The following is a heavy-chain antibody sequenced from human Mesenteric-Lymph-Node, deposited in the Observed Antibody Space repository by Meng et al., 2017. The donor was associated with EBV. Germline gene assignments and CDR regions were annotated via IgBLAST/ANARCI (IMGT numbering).Heavy chain of an antibody. CDR3: ARGDQMAFH. J-gene: IGHJ4*01. V-gene: IGHV3-21*01. Sequence: EVQLVESGGXLVKPGXSLRLSCAASGFTFSAYNMNWVRQAPGKGLEWVSSISSSGNYIYYADSVKGRFTISRDNAKNSLYLQMNSLRAEDTAVYYCARGDQMAFHWGHGPRVTVSS. CDR2: ISSSGNYI. CDR1: GFTFSAYN. D-gene: IGHD2-8*01.